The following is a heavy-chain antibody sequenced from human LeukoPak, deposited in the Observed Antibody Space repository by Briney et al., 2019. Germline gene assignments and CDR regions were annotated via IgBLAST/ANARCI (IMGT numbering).Heavy chain of an antibody. V-gene: IGHV4-39*07. CDR2: IYYSGST. D-gene: IGHD3/OR15-3a*01. J-gene: IGHJ2*01. Sequence: PSETLSLTCTVSGGSISSSSYYWGWIRQPPGKGLEWIGSIYYSGSTYYNPSLKSRVTISVDTSKNQFSLKLSSVTAADTAVYYCARERVGPGPSGYFDLWGRGTLVTVSS. CDR1: GGSISSSSYY. CDR3: ARERVGPGPSGYFDL.